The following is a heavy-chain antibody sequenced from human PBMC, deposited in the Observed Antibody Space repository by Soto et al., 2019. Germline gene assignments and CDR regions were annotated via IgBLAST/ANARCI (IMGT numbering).Heavy chain of an antibody. D-gene: IGHD2-15*01. CDR2: IYYSGST. CDR3: ARVRRSQRGGNWFDP. CDR1: GGSFSGYY. Sequence: SETLSLTCAVYGGSFSGYYWSWIRQPPGKGLEWIGYIYYSGSTNYNPSLKSRVTISVDTSKNQFSLKLSPVTAADTAVYYCARVRRSQRGGNWFDPWGQGTLVTVS. J-gene: IGHJ5*02. V-gene: IGHV4-59*01.